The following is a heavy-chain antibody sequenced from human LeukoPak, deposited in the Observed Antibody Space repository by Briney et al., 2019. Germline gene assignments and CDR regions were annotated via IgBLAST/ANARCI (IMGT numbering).Heavy chain of an antibody. Sequence: GGSLRLSCAASGFTFSSYSTNWVRQAPGKGLEWVSSISSSSSYIYYADSVKGRFTISTDNAKNSLYLQMNSLRAEDTAVYYCARGGIQLWLRDAFDIWGEGTMVTVSS. V-gene: IGHV3-21*01. CDR3: ARGGIQLWLRDAFDI. CDR1: GFTFSSYS. CDR2: ISSSSSYI. D-gene: IGHD5-18*01. J-gene: IGHJ3*02.